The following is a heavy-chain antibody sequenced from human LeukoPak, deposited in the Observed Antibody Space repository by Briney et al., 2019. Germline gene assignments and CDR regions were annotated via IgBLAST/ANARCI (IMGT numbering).Heavy chain of an antibody. CDR1: GGSISSSRYY. V-gene: IGHV4-39*01. CDR2: LFYSGST. Sequence: SETLSLTCTVSGGSISSSRYYWGWIRQSPGKGLAWIGSLFYSGSTYYNPSFKSRVAMSVDTSKNQFSLKLSSVTAADTAVYYCARLPVSGGPYGMDVWGQGTTVTVSS. J-gene: IGHJ6*02. CDR3: ARLPVSGGPYGMDV. D-gene: IGHD3-16*01.